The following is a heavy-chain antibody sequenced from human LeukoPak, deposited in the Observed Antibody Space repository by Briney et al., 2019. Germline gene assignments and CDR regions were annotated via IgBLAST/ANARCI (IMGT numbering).Heavy chain of an antibody. CDR1: GFTFSSTW. V-gene: IGHV3-74*03. Sequence: PGGSLRLSCAASGFTFSSTWMHWVRQVPGKELVWVARIESDGRRTTYAESVKGRFTISRDNSKNTLYLQMNSLRAEDTAVYYCAKGIAVADNYYYYYMDVWGKGTTVTVSS. J-gene: IGHJ6*03. CDR2: IESDGRRT. CDR3: AKGIAVADNYYYYYMDV. D-gene: IGHD6-19*01.